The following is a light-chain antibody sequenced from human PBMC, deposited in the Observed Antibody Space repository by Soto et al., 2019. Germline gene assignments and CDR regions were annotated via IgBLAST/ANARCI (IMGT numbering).Light chain of an antibody. CDR3: AAWDDSLSVYWV. V-gene: IGLV1-47*01. CDR1: SSNIGSNY. CDR2: RNN. Sequence: QSVLTQPPSASGTPGQRVTISCSGSSSNIGSNYVYWHQQLPGTAPKLLIYRNNQRPSGVPDRFSGSKSGTSASLAISGLRSEDEADYYCAAWDDSLSVYWVFGGGTKVTVL. J-gene: IGLJ3*02.